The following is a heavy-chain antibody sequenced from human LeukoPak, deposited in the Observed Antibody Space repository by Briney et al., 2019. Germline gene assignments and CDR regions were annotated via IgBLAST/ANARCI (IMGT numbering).Heavy chain of an antibody. J-gene: IGHJ6*03. V-gene: IGHV4-34*01. Sequence: PSETLSLTCAVYGGSFSGYYWSWIRQPPGKGLEWIGEINHSGSTNYNPSLKSRVTISVDTSKNQFSLKLSSVTAADTAVYYCARGTHYYYGSGSFRPTYMDVWGKGTTVTVSS. D-gene: IGHD3-10*01. CDR1: GGSFSGYY. CDR2: INHSGST. CDR3: ARGTHYYYGSGSFRPTYMDV.